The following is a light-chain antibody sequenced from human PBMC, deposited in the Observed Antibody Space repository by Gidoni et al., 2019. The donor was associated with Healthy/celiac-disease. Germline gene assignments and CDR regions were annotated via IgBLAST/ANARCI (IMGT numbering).Light chain of an antibody. CDR1: QSVSSY. V-gene: IGKV3-11*01. CDR2: DAS. CDR3: QLRSNWPPTT. J-gene: IGKJ5*01. Sequence: EIVLTQSPATLSLSPGERATLSCGASQSVSSYLAWYQQKPGQAPRLLIYDASNRATGIPARFSGSGSGTDFTLTISSLGPEDFAVYYCQLRSNWPPTTFGQXTRLEX.